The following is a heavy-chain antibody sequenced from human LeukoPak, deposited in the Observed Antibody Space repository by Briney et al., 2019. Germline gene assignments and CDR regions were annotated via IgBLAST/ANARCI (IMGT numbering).Heavy chain of an antibody. V-gene: IGHV3-23*01. D-gene: IGHD6-19*01. Sequence: GGSLRLSCVVSGFTFSSYTMSWVRQAPGKGLEWVSVISGSGGNTYYADSVKGRFTISRDNSKNMVFLQMKSLRADDTAVYFCAKRRAVAGVRYYFDYWGQGTLVTVSS. J-gene: IGHJ4*02. CDR3: AKRRAVAGVRYYFDY. CDR2: ISGSGGNT. CDR1: GFTFSSYT.